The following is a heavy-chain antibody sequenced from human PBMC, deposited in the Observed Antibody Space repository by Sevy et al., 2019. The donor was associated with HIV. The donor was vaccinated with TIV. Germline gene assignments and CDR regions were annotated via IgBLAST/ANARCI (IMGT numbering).Heavy chain of an antibody. CDR2: ISGNGENT. CDR3: ARDGRGISAFDI. J-gene: IGHJ3*02. V-gene: IGHV3-23*01. Sequence: GGSLRLSCAAYEFTFSSHAVSWVRQAPGKGLEWVSAISGNGENTHYADSVRGRFTISRDNFKNTLYLQMNSLMAEDTALYYCARDGRGISAFDIWGQGTMVTVSS. CDR1: EFTFSSHA. D-gene: IGHD3-3*02.